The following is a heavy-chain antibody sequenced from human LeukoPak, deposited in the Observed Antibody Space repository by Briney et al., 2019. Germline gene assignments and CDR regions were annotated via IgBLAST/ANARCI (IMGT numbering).Heavy chain of an antibody. CDR1: GFTFSDYY. Sequence: GGSQRLSCVASGFTFSDYYMSWIRQAPGKGLEWVSYISSSGSTIYYADSVKGRFTISRDNAKNSLYLQMNSLRAEDTAVYYCASSYGDYVGEAFDIWGQGTMVTVSS. V-gene: IGHV3-11*01. D-gene: IGHD4-17*01. CDR3: ASSYGDYVGEAFDI. CDR2: ISSSGSTI. J-gene: IGHJ3*02.